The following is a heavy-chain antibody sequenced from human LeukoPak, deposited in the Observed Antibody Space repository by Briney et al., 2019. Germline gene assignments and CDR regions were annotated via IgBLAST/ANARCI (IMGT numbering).Heavy chain of an antibody. CDR1: GFTFSDYY. CDR3: ARDYYYDSSGSPYDY. Sequence: GGSLRLSCAASGFTFSDYYMSWIRQAPGKGLEWVSYISSSGSTIYYADSVKGRFTISRDNAKNSLYLQMNSLRAEDTAVYYCARDYYYDSSGSPYDYWGQGTLVTVSS. D-gene: IGHD3-22*01. J-gene: IGHJ4*02. CDR2: ISSSGSTI. V-gene: IGHV3-11*01.